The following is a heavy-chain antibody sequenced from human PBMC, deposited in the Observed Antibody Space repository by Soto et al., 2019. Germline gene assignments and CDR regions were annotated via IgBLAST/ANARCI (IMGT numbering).Heavy chain of an antibody. Sequence: QVQLVQSGAEVKKPGSSVKVSCKASGGTLSSYTFSWVRQAPGQGLEWMGRVIPNLGVTNYAKKFQGRFTIVVDTSTSTAYMELNSLGYEDTAVYYCARDKGYCSDTSCPHFDYCGQGTLVTVSS. CDR2: VIPNLGVT. CDR3: ARDKGYCSDTSCPHFDY. V-gene: IGHV1-69*08. J-gene: IGHJ4*02. CDR1: GGTLSSYT. D-gene: IGHD2-15*01.